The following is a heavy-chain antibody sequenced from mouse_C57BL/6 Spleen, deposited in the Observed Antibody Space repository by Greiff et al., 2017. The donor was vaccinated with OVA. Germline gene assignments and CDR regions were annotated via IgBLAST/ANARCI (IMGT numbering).Heavy chain of an antibody. CDR2: IRNKANGYTT. D-gene: IGHD2-4*01. Sequence: EVQLQQSGGGLVQPGGSLSLSCAASGFTFTDYYMSWVRQPPGKALEWMGFIRNKANGYTTEYSASVKGRFTISRDNSQSILYLQMNALRAEDSATYYCARYIYYDYDSYFDYWGQGTTLTVSS. CDR1: GFTFTDYY. J-gene: IGHJ2*01. CDR3: ARYIYYDYDSYFDY. V-gene: IGHV7-3*01.